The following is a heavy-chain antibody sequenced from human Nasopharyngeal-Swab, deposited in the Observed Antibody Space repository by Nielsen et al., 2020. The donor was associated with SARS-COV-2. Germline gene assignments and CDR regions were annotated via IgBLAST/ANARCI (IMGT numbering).Heavy chain of an antibody. D-gene: IGHD3-10*01. CDR3: ARGSSVHAFDV. CDR2: ISGSGDISGRGGGT. J-gene: IGHJ3*01. V-gene: IGHV3-23*01. Sequence: GESLKISCVASGYSFRTYGMTWVRQAPGKGLEWVSSISGSGDISGRGGGTYYADSVKGRFTISRDNSKNTLFLEMDSLRAEDTAVYYCARGSSVHAFDVWGQGTEVTVSS. CDR1: GYSFRTYG.